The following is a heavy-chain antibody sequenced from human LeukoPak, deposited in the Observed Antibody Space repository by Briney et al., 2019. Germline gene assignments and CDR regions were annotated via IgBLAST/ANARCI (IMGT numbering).Heavy chain of an antibody. CDR2: ISAYNGNT. D-gene: IGHD6-6*01. Sequence: ASVKVSCKASGGTFSSYAISWVRQAPGQGLEWMGWISAYNGNTNYAQKLQGRVTMTTGTSTSTAYMELRSLRSDDTAVYYCARLISSSLAQGFDYWGQGTLVTVSS. J-gene: IGHJ4*02. CDR1: GGTFSSYA. V-gene: IGHV1-18*01. CDR3: ARLISSSLAQGFDY.